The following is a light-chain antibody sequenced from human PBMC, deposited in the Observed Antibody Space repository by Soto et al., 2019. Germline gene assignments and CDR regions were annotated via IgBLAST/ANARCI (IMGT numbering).Light chain of an antibody. Sequence: EIVLTQSSATLSLSPGERAALSFRASESVRHYVAWYQQKPAQAPRLLIYDASNRATGIPARFSGSGSGTDYTLTISSLEAEDFAVYYCQHRDNWSYIFGQGTKVDIK. CDR3: QHRDNWSYI. CDR1: ESVRHY. J-gene: IGKJ2*01. V-gene: IGKV3-11*01. CDR2: DAS.